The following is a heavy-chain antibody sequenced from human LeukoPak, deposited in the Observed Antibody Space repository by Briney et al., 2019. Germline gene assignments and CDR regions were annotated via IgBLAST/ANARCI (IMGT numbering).Heavy chain of an antibody. V-gene: IGHV3-64*05. D-gene: IGHD2/OR15-2a*01. CDR2: ISRNGGST. CDR3: VKDLRSDFMGVLSRYLSY. Sequence: KPGGSLRLSCSASGFTFSSFAMHWVRQAPGKGLEYVAAISRNGGSTYYVDSVKGRFTISRDNSKSTLYFQMSSLRAEDTAVYLCVKDLRSDFMGVLSRYLSYWGQGTLVTVSS. J-gene: IGHJ4*02. CDR1: GFTFSSFA.